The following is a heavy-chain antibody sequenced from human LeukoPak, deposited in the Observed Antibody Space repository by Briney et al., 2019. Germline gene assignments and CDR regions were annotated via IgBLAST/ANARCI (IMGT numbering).Heavy chain of an antibody. Sequence: GGSLRLSCAASGFTFSSYGMHWVRQAPGKGLEWVAFIRYDGSNKYYADSVMGRFTISRDNSKNTLYLQMNSLRAEDTAVYYCAKDKSGIAARANWFDPWGQGTLVTVSS. CDR1: GFTFSSYG. CDR2: IRYDGSNK. D-gene: IGHD6-6*01. CDR3: AKDKSGIAARANWFDP. V-gene: IGHV3-30*02. J-gene: IGHJ5*02.